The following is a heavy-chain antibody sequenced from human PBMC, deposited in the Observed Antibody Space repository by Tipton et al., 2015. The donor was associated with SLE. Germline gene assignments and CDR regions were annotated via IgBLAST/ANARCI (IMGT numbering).Heavy chain of an antibody. D-gene: IGHD5/OR15-5a*01. J-gene: IGHJ4*02. CDR1: GGSFSGYY. Sequence: TLSLTCAVYGGSFSGYYWSWIRQPPGKGLEWIGEINHSGSTNYNPSLKSRVTISVDTSKNQFSLKLSSVTAADTAVYYCARVVSERYFDYWGQGILVTVSS. CDR2: INHSGST. CDR3: ARVVSERYFDY. V-gene: IGHV4-34*01.